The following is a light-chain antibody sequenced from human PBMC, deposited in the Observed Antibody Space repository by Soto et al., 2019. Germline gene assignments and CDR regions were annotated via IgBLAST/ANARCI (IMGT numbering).Light chain of an antibody. CDR2: AVS. CDR3: CSYTSRTTYV. Sequence: LTQPASVSGSPGQSITISCTGTASDVGGYNYVSWYQQRPGKAPKLMIHAVSNRPSGISSRFSGSKSGNTASLTISGLQSEDEADYFCCSYTSRTTYVFGTGTKVTVL. CDR1: ASDVGGYNY. V-gene: IGLV2-14*01. J-gene: IGLJ1*01.